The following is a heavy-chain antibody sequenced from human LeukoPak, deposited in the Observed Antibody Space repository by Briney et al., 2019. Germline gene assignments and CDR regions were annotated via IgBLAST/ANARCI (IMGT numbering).Heavy chain of an antibody. D-gene: IGHD6-13*01. CDR2: TGGSGGST. CDR3: AKDRQLGPHDAFDI. Sequence: GGSLRLSCAASGFTFRTYAMSWVRQAPGKGLEWVSATGGSGGSTYYADSVKGRFTISRDNSKNTLYLQMNGLRAEDTAVYYCAKDRQLGPHDAFDIWGQGTMVTVSS. CDR1: GFTFRTYA. J-gene: IGHJ3*02. V-gene: IGHV3-23*01.